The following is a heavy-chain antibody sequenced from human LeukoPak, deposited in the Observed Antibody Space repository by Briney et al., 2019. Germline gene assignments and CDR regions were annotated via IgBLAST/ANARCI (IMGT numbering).Heavy chain of an antibody. CDR2: IGDTA. CDR3: AKAFAFVGANFFDY. D-gene: IGHD1-26*01. V-gene: IGHV3-23*01. Sequence: GGSLRLSCAASGFTFSIYAMSWVRQAPGKGLEWVSAIGDTAYYADSVEGRFTISRDNSKNTLYLQMNSLRAEDAAIYYCAKAFAFVGANFFDYWGQGTLVAVSS. J-gene: IGHJ4*02. CDR1: GFTFSIYA.